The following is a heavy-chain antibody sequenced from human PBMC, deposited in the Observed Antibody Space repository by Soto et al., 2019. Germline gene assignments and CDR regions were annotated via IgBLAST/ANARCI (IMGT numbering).Heavy chain of an antibody. Sequence: QVQLVQSGAEVKKPGASVKVSCKASGYTFTSDGISWFRQAPGQGLEWMGWISAYNGNTNYEHKNKGRVTMTTDTSTSTAYMELRSLRSDDTAVYYCARDHVHDILPGPTSFDYWGQGTLVTVSS. CDR1: GYTFTSDG. V-gene: IGHV1-18*01. J-gene: IGHJ4*02. CDR2: ISAYNGNT. CDR3: ARDHVHDILPGPTSFDY. D-gene: IGHD3-9*01.